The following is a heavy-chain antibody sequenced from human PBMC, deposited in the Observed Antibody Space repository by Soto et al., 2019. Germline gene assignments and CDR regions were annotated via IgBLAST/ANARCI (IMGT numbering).Heavy chain of an antibody. CDR2: ISSSGSTI. Sequence: GGSLRLSCAASGFTFSDYYMSWIRQAPGKGLEWVSYISSSGSTIYYADSVKGRFTISRDNAKNSLYLQMNSLRAKDTAVYYCARRLRWLQSPPNNWFDPWGQGTLVTVSS. D-gene: IGHD5-12*01. CDR3: ARRLRWLQSPPNNWFDP. J-gene: IGHJ5*02. V-gene: IGHV3-11*01. CDR1: GFTFSDYY.